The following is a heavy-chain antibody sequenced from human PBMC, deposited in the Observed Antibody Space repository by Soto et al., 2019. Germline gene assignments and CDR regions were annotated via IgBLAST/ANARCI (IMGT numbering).Heavy chain of an antibody. V-gene: IGHV3-64D*06. Sequence: QTGGSLRLSCSASGFTFSSYAMHWVRQAPGKGLEYVSAISSNGGSTYYADSVKGRFTISRDNSKNTLYLQMSSLRAEDTAVYYCVKSEVSPGLDYGGNIDYWGQGTLVTVSS. CDR1: GFTFSSYA. CDR3: VKSEVSPGLDYGGNIDY. CDR2: ISSNGGST. J-gene: IGHJ4*02. D-gene: IGHD4-17*01.